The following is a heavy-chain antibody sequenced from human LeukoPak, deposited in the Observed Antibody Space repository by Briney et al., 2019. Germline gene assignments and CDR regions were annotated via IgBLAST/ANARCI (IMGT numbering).Heavy chain of an antibody. CDR1: GFTVSSNY. V-gene: IGHV3-53*04. J-gene: IGHJ6*02. Sequence: TGGSLRLSCAASGFTVSSNYMSWVRQAPGKGLEWVSVIYSGGSTYYADSVKGRFTISRHNSKNALYLQMNSLRAEDTAVYYCARVVASSRTYYDILTGYFPYGMDVWGQGTTVTVSS. CDR2: IYSGGST. CDR3: ARVVASSRTYYDILTGYFPYGMDV. D-gene: IGHD3-9*01.